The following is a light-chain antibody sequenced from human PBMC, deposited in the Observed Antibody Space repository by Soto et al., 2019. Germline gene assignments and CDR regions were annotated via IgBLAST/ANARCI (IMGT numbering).Light chain of an antibody. CDR3: QPGHLWGT. V-gene: IGKV3D-15*01. Sequence: ETVLALKPATLRGDGGGSTTRCCRASQSVSSTLAWYQQKPGQPPRLLIYDASNRATGIPARFSGSGSGTEFSLSIISLQPEAFAVYYSQPGHLWGTFGVGTKVDIK. J-gene: IGKJ4*01. CDR2: DAS. CDR1: QSVSST.